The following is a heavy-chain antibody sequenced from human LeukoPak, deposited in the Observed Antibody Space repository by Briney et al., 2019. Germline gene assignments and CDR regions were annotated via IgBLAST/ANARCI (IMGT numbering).Heavy chain of an antibody. V-gene: IGHV4-34*01. J-gene: IGHJ3*02. CDR3: ARLGVTFDI. CDR1: GGSFSGFH. D-gene: IGHD3-3*01. Sequence: SETLSLTCAVYGGSFSGFHWTWIRQPPGKRLEWIGSIYYSGSSYYNPSLKSRVTISVDTSKNLFSLKLSSVTAADTAVYYCARLGVTFDIWGQGTMVTVSS. CDR2: IYYSGSS.